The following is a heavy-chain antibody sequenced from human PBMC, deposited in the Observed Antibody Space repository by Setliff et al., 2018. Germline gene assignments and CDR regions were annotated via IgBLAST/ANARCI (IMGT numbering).Heavy chain of an antibody. D-gene: IGHD2-2*01. V-gene: IGHV4-38-2*01. CDR3: ARALGYCSRTSCYADAFDI. Sequence: SETLSLTCAVSGYSISSGYNWGWIRQPPGKGLEWIASIYYRGSTYYNPSLKSRVTISVDTSKNQFSLKLNYVTAADTAVYYCARALGYCSRTSCYADAFDIWGQGTMVTVS. CDR2: IYYRGST. J-gene: IGHJ3*02. CDR1: GYSISSGYN.